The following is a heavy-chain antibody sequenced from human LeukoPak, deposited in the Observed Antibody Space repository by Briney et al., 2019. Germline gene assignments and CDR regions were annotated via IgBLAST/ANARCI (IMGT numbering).Heavy chain of an antibody. Sequence: GGSLRLSCAASGFTFSSYGMHWVRQAPGKGLEWVAVISYDGSNKYYADSVKGRFTISRDNSKNTLYLQMNSLRAEDTAVYYCAKPLYSGYDYYFDYWGQGTLVTVSS. D-gene: IGHD5-12*01. CDR2: ISYDGSNK. V-gene: IGHV3-30*18. J-gene: IGHJ4*02. CDR3: AKPLYSGYDYYFDY. CDR1: GFTFSSYG.